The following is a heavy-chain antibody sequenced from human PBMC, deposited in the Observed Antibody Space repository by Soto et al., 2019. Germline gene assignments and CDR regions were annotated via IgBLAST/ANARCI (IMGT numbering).Heavy chain of an antibody. CDR1: GFSFENYG. D-gene: IGHD5-12*01. Sequence: QVQMVESGGGVVQPGRSLRLSCAASGFSFENYGMHWVRQAPGRGLEWVAIIWYDGSLQYYAAAVKGRFTISRDNSKNKLYLEMNSLRGEDTAVYYCANLWGDGYNLGQDYNGMDVWGQGTTVIVSS. CDR2: IWYDGSLQ. V-gene: IGHV3-33*06. J-gene: IGHJ6*02. CDR3: ANLWGDGYNLGQDYNGMDV.